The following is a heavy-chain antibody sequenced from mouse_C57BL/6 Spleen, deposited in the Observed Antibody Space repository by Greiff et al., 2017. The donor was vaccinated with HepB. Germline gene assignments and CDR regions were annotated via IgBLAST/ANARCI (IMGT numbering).Heavy chain of an antibody. CDR2: IYPGSGST. Sequence: QVQLQQPGAELVKPGASVKMSCKASGYTFTSYWITWVKQRPGQGLEWIGDIYPGSGSTNYNEKFKSKATLTVDTSSSTAYMQRSSLTSEDSAVYYCARWESFYDGYLWYFDVWGTGTTVTVSS. CDR3: ARWESFYDGYLWYFDV. CDR1: GYTFTSYW. J-gene: IGHJ1*03. V-gene: IGHV1-55*01. D-gene: IGHD2-3*01.